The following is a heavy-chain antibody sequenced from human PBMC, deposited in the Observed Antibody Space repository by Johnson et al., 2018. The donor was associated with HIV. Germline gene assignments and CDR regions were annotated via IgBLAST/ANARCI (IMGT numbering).Heavy chain of an antibody. Sequence: VQLVESGGGVVRPGGSLRLSCAASGFTFDDYGMSWVRQAPGKGLEWVSGINWNGGSTGYADSVKGRFPISRDNAKNSLYLQMNSLRAEDTALYSCARDPPPRSSGSDAFDIWGQGTMVTVSS. J-gene: IGHJ3*02. CDR3: ARDPPPRSSGSDAFDI. CDR1: GFTFDDYG. V-gene: IGHV3-20*04. D-gene: IGHD6-19*01. CDR2: INWNGGST.